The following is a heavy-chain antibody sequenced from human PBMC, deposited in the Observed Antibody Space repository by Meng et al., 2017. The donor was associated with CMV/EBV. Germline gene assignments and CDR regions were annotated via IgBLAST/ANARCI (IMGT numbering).Heavy chain of an antibody. CDR2: IYYTGNT. Sequence: GSLRLSCTVSRGSIRSYYWSWIRQPPGKGLEWIGYIYYTGNTNYNSSLKSRVTISLNTSKNQFSLRPSSVTAADTAVYYCARAGEDYYYDNSGYPSYFDYWGQGTLVTVSS. V-gene: IGHV4-59*01. CDR3: ARAGEDYYYDNSGYPSYFDY. CDR1: RGSIRSYY. J-gene: IGHJ4*02. D-gene: IGHD3-22*01.